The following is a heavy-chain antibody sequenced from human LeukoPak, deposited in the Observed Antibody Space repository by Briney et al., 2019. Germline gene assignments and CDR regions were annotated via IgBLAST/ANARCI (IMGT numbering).Heavy chain of an antibody. CDR1: GGSISSSNW. V-gene: IGHV4-4*02. Sequence: PSETLSLTCAVSGGSISSSNWWSWVRQPPGKGLEWIGEIYHSGSTNYNPSLKSRVTISVDKSKNQFSLKLSSVTAADTAVYYCARDVRGVAAAGKRGFDPWGQGTLVTVSS. D-gene: IGHD6-13*01. J-gene: IGHJ5*02. CDR2: IYHSGST. CDR3: ARDVRGVAAAGKRGFDP.